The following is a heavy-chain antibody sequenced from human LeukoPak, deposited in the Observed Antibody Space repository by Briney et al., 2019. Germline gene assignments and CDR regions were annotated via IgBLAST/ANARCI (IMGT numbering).Heavy chain of an antibody. CDR2: INPNSGGT. V-gene: IGHV1-2*02. Sequence: GASVKVSCKASGYTFTGYYMHWVRQAPGQGLEWMGWINPNSGGTNYAQKFQGRVTMTRDTSISTAYMELSRLRSDDTAVYYCARADGSGCYYIEDWGQGTLVTVSS. CDR3: ARADGSGCYYIED. CDR1: GYTFTGYY. D-gene: IGHD3-22*01. J-gene: IGHJ4*02.